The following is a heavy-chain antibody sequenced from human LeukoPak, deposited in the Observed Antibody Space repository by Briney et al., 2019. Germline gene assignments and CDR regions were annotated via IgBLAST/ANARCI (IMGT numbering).Heavy chain of an antibody. D-gene: IGHD3-22*01. CDR2: IYTGGNS. J-gene: IGHJ3*02. V-gene: IGHV3-53*01. CDR1: GFTFDDYA. CDR3: ARGGRGSAAVVAPRSFDI. Sequence: PGGSLRLSCAASGFTFDDYAMHWVRQAPGKGLEWVSVIYTGGNSYYAGSVQGRFIISRDISKNTLYLQMNSLRAEDSALHYCARGGRGSAAVVAPRSFDIWGQGTMVTVSS.